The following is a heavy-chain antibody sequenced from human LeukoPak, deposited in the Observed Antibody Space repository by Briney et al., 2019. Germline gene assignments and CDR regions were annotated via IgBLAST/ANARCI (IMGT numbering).Heavy chain of an antibody. CDR1: GYTFTSYG. Sequence: ASVKVSCKASGYTFTSYGISWVRQAPGQGLEWMGWISAYNGNTNYAQKLQGRVTMTTDTSTSTAYMELRSLRSDDTAVYYCARDRPNTTRRAAAGNAFDIWGQGTMVTVSS. CDR3: ARDRPNTTRRAAAGNAFDI. J-gene: IGHJ3*02. CDR2: ISAYNGNT. D-gene: IGHD6-13*01. V-gene: IGHV1-18*01.